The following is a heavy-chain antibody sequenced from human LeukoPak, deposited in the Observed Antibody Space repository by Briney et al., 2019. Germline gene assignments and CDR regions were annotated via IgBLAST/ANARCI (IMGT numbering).Heavy chain of an antibody. V-gene: IGHV1-18*01. CDR2: ISAYNGNI. D-gene: IGHD3-22*01. CDR1: GYIFSSYG. J-gene: IGHJ5*02. CDR3: ARSSYYYDSSGYPTFDP. Sequence: ASVKVSCKASGYIFSSYGISWVRQAPGQGLEWMGWISAYNGNINYARKLQGRVTMTTDTSTSTAYMELRSLRSDDTAVYYCARSSYYYDSSGYPTFDPWGQGTLVTVSS.